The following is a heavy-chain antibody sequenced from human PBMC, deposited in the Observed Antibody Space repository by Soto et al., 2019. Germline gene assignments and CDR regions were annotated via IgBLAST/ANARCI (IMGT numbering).Heavy chain of an antibody. CDR2: IWYDGSNK. J-gene: IGHJ3*02. Sequence: HPGGSLRLSCAASGFTFSSYGMHWVRQAPGKGLEWVAVIWYDGSNKYYADSVKGRFTISRDNSKNTLYLQMNSLRAEDTAVYYCVRYCSGGSCTTHDAFDIWGQGTMVTVSS. D-gene: IGHD2-15*01. CDR1: GFTFSSYG. V-gene: IGHV3-33*01. CDR3: VRYCSGGSCTTHDAFDI.